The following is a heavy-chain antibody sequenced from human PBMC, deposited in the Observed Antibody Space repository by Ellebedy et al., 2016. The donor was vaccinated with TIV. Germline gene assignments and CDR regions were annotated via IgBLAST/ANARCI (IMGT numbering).Heavy chain of an antibody. CDR3: AKLDLHGHYNGFDY. J-gene: IGHJ4*01. CDR1: GFTFSSHW. D-gene: IGHD3-9*01. CDR2: TSHDGNRK. V-gene: IGHV3-30*18. Sequence: GESLKISCAASGFTFSSHWMSWVRQAPGKGLEWVAVTSHDGNRKYYADSLQGRFTISRDNSKNTAYLQMNSLRGDDTAVYFCAKLDLHGHYNGFDYWGQGTLVTVSS.